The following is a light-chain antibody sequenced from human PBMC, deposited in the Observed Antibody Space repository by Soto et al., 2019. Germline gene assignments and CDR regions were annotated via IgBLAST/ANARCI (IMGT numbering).Light chain of an antibody. Sequence: QFVFPQPASVSGFPCHLKTIPCTGNRRGAGGYNYVSWYQQHPGKAPKLMIYDVSNRPSGVSNRFSGSKSGNTASLTISGLQAEDEADYYCSSYTSSSTSFGTGTKVTVL. J-gene: IGLJ1*01. CDR1: RRGAGGYNY. CDR2: DVS. CDR3: SSYTSSSTS. V-gene: IGLV2-14*01.